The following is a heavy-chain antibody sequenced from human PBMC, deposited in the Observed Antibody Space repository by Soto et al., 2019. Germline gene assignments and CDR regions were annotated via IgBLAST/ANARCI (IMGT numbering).Heavy chain of an antibody. V-gene: IGHV3-7*01. J-gene: IGHJ5*02. CDR3: AKYDFWIPGNFDP. CDR1: GFTFNDHY. CDR2: INKDGSEK. D-gene: IGHD3-3*01. Sequence: GGSLRLSCAASGFTFNDHYMDWVRQAPGKGLEWVANINKDGSEKSYVDSVKGRFTISRDNGKNSLYLEMNSLRAEDTAVYYCAKYDFWIPGNFDPRGQGALVTVSS.